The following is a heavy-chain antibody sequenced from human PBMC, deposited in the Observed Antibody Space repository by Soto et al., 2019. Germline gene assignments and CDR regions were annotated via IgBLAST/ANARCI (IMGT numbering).Heavy chain of an antibody. V-gene: IGHV3-23*01. CDR1: RFTSGYHA. Sequence: PGGSLRLSCAASRFTSGYHAMNWVSQAQGKGLEWVSTISSNGENTHYADSVKGRFIISSDNSSNTVALQMNSLRVEDTAIYYCVSWVSAHFDSWGQGTLVTVSS. J-gene: IGHJ4*01. CDR2: ISSNGENT. CDR3: VSWVSAHFDS. D-gene: IGHD6-13*01.